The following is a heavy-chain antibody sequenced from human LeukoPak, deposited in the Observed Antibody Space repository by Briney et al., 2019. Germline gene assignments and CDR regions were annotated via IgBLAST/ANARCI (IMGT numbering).Heavy chain of an antibody. CDR2: INPNSGGT. CDR1: GYTFTSYD. Sequence: GASVKVSCEASGYTFTSYDINWVRQATGQGLEWMGIINPNSGGTNYAQKFQGRVTMTRDTSISTAYMELSRLRSDDTAVYYCARHYYMDVWGKGTTVTVSS. V-gene: IGHV1-2*02. J-gene: IGHJ6*03. CDR3: ARHYYMDV.